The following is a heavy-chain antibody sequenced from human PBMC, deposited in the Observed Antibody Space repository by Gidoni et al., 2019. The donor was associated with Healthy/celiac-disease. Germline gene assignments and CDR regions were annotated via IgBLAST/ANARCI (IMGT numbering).Heavy chain of an antibody. D-gene: IGHD3-10*01. CDR3: ARGKFGPDY. CDR1: AASISRSSYY. CDR2: IYYSEST. J-gene: IGHJ4*02. V-gene: IGHV4-39*07. Sequence: HLQLQESGPGLVMPSASLSLTCTLSAASISRSSYYWGWRRQPPGKGLEWIGSIYYSESTYYNPSLKSRVTISVDTSKNQFSLKVSSVPAADTAVYYWARGKFGPDYWGQGTLGTVSS.